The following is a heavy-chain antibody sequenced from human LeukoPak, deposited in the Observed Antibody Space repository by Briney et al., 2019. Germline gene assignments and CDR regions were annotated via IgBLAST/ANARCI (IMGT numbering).Heavy chain of an antibody. D-gene: IGHD3-10*01. CDR1: GGSMRSSNYY. V-gene: IGHV4-39*07. J-gene: IGHJ4*02. CDR2: INHSGST. Sequence: PSETLSLTCTGAGGSMRSSNYYWSWIRQPPGKGLDWIREINHSGSTNYNPSLKSRVTISVDTSKNQFSLKLSSVTAADTAVYYCARGTYYYTLWGQGTLVTVSS. CDR3: ARGTYYYTL.